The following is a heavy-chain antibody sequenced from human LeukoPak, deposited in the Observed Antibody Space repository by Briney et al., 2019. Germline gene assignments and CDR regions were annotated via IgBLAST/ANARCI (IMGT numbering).Heavy chain of an antibody. V-gene: IGHV4-4*07. J-gene: IGHJ4*02. CDR2: IYSSGST. Sequence: SETLSLTCTVSGGSINNYYWSWIRQPAGKGLEWIGRIYSSGSTNYNPSLKSRVTMSVDTSKNQFSLRLRSVNTADTAVYYCARGPGRDGPVWGQGTLVTVSS. CDR1: GGSINNYY. D-gene: IGHD5-24*01. CDR3: ARGPGRDGPV.